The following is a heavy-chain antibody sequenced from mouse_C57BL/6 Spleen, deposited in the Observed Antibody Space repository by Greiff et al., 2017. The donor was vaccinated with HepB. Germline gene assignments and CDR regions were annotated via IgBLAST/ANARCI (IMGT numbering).Heavy chain of an antibody. D-gene: IGHD2-2*01. Sequence: VQLQQSGAELVRPGTSVKVSCKASGYAFTNYLIEWVKQRPGQGLEWFGVINPGSGGTNYNEKFKGKATLTADKSSSTAYMQLSSLTSEDSAVYFCAREGLRRDYFDYWGQGTTLTVSS. CDR2: INPGSGGT. J-gene: IGHJ2*01. CDR1: GYAFTNYL. V-gene: IGHV1-54*01. CDR3: AREGLRRDYFDY.